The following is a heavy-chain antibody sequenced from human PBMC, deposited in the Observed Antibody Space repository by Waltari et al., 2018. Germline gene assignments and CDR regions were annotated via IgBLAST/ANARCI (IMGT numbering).Heavy chain of an antibody. CDR1: GYSISSGYY. Sequence: QVQLQESGPGLVKPSETLSLTCAVSGYSISSGYYWGWIRQPPGKGLGWIGSNYHSGSPSQHPTLKGLGTISVGPSKNQFSLKLSSVTAADPAVYYCARDLRIQLWSMNYYYGMDVWGQGTTVTVSS. V-gene: IGHV4-38-2*02. CDR2: NYHSGSP. CDR3: ARDLRIQLWSMNYYYGMDV. D-gene: IGHD5-18*01. J-gene: IGHJ6*02.